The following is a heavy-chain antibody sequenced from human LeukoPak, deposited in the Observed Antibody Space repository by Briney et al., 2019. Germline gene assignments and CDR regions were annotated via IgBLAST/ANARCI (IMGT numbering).Heavy chain of an antibody. J-gene: IGHJ6*02. D-gene: IGHD3-10*01. CDR2: INKDGTEN. CDR3: AREDGSGTDRQHYYGMDV. CDR1: RFTFSSHW. V-gene: IGHV3-7*01. Sequence: PGGSLRLSCTASRFTFSSHWMNWVRQAPGKGLEWLANINKDGTENYYMDSVRGRFTISRDNAQSSLFLQMNSLRAEDTAVYYCAREDGSGTDRQHYYGMDVWGQGTTVTVSS.